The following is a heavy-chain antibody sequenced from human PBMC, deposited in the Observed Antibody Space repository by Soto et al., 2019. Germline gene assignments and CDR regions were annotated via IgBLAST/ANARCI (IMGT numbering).Heavy chain of an antibody. Sequence: EAHLVESGGGLIQPGGSLRLSCAASGFTVSNNYMVWVRQAPGKGLEWVSVIYSGGSTYYADSVKGRFTISRDKSNNTLYLQMNTLRAEDTAEYYCARGLNYFDHHAFDIWGQGTMVTVSS. CDR2: IYSGGST. CDR1: GFTVSNNY. J-gene: IGHJ3*02. V-gene: IGHV3-53*01. CDR3: ARGLNYFDHHAFDI. D-gene: IGHD3-22*01.